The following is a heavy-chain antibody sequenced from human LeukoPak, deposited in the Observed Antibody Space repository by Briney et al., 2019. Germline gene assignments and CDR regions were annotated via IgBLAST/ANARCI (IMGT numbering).Heavy chain of an antibody. D-gene: IGHD2-2*02. J-gene: IGHJ6*02. V-gene: IGHV3-74*01. CDR1: GFTFSSYS. Sequence: GGSLRLSCAASGFTFSSYSMNWVRQAPGKGLVWVSRISSDGSSTSYADSVKGRFTISRDNAKNTLYLQMNSLRAEDTAVYYCAREPTIVVVPAAIRGYYYYYYGMDVWGQGTTVTVSS. CDR2: ISSDGSST. CDR3: AREPTIVVVPAAIRGYYYYYYGMDV.